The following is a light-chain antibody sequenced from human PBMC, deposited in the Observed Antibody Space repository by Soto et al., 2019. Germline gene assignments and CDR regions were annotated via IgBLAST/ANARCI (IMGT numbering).Light chain of an antibody. J-gene: IGKJ2*01. Sequence: EIVLTQSPGILSLSPGERATLSCRASQSINSNYLAWYQQKPGQAPRLLIYATSSRATGIPDRFSGSGSGTDFTLTISRLEPEDFAVYYCQQYGSSSYTFGQGTKLEIK. CDR1: QSINSNY. CDR2: ATS. CDR3: QQYGSSSYT. V-gene: IGKV3-20*01.